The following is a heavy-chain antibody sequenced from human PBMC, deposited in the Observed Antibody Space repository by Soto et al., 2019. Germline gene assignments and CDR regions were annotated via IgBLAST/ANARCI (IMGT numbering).Heavy chain of an antibody. CDR2: ISSSSSYI. J-gene: IGHJ4*02. D-gene: IGHD3-16*01. CDR3: AGFAPSGGWHFDY. CDR1: GFTFSSYS. V-gene: IGHV3-21*01. Sequence: EVQLVESGGGLVKPGGSLRLSCAASGFTFSSYSMNWVRQAPGKGLEWVSSISSSSSYIYYADSVKGRFTISRDNAKNSLYLQMNSLRAEDTAVYYCAGFAPSGGWHFDYWGQGTLVTVSS.